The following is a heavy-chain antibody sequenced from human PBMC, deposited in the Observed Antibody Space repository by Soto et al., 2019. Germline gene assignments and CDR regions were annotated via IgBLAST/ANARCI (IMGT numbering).Heavy chain of an antibody. V-gene: IGHV1-69*06. D-gene: IGHD2-8*01. CDR2: IIPIFGTA. CDR3: ARDRPYCTNGVCAGMDV. Sequence: SVKVSCKASGGTFSSYAISWVRQAPGQGLEWMGGIIPIFGTANYAQKSQGRVTITADKSTSTAYMELSSLRPEDTAVYYCARDRPYCTNGVCAGMDVWGQGTTVTVSS. J-gene: IGHJ6*02. CDR1: GGTFSSYA.